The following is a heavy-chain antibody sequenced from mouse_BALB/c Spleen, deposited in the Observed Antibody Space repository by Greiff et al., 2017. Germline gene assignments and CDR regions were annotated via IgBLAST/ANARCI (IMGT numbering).Heavy chain of an antibody. CDR2: IDPANGNT. V-gene: IGHV14-3*02. Sequence: VQLKESGAELVKPGASVKLSCTASGFNIKDTYMHWVKQRPKQGLEWIGRIDPANGNTKYDPKFQGKATITADTSSNTAYLQLSSLTSEDTAVYYGARGYGIYVSFDYWGQGTTLTVSS. J-gene: IGHJ2*01. CDR1: GFNIKDTY. D-gene: IGHD2-1*01. CDR3: ARGYGIYVSFDY.